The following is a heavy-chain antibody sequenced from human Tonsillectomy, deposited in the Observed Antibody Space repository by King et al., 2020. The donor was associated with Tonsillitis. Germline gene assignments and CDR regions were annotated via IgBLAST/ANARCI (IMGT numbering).Heavy chain of an antibody. V-gene: IGHV4-34*01. Sequence: VQLQQWGAGLLQPSETLSLTCAVYGGSFSGYYWSWIRQSPGKGLEWIGEINHSGSIKYNPSLKSRVTLSVDTSKNQFSLKLTSVTAADTAVFYCARGGLTISTSWFDPWGQGTLVTVSS. CDR2: INHSGSI. J-gene: IGHJ5*01. CDR3: ARGGLTISTSWFDP. CDR1: GGSFSGYY. D-gene: IGHD3-3*01.